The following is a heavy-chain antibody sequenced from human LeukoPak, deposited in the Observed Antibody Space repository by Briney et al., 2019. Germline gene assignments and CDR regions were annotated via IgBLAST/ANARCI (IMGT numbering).Heavy chain of an antibody. Sequence: GGSLRLSCGASGFNVSNHYMSWVSQAPGKGLEWVSIIYSGGNAHHADSVKGRFNLSRDESNNTLYHHMNSLRAEDTAVYFCARDQAYYGSGSYSWYFDLWGRGTLSQSPQ. CDR1: GFNVSNHY. D-gene: IGHD3-10*01. J-gene: IGHJ2*01. V-gene: IGHV3-66*01. CDR3: ARDQAYYGSGSYSWYFDL. CDR2: IYSGGNA.